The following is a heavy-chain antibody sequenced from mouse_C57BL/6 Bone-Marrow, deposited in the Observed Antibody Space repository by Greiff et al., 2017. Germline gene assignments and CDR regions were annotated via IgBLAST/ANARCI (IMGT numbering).Heavy chain of an antibody. D-gene: IGHD2-1*01. CDR3: TRPIYYAHYYAMDY. CDR1: GFTFSDAW. J-gene: IGHJ4*01. Sequence: EVKLEESGGGLVQPGGSMKLSCAASGFTFSDAWMDLVRQSPEKGLEWVAEIRNKANNHATYYAESVKGRFTISRDDSKSSVYLQMNSLRAGDTGIYYCTRPIYYAHYYAMDYWGQGTSVTVSS. CDR2: IRNKANNHAT. V-gene: IGHV6-6*01.